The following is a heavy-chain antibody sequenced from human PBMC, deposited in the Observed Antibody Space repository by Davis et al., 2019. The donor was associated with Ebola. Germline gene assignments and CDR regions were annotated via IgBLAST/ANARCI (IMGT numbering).Heavy chain of an antibody. V-gene: IGHV4-59*13. CDR1: GDSMGYYY. J-gene: IGHJ6*03. CDR3: ARRCTVPATYIPTYYDYYMDV. Sequence: SETLSLTCTVSGDSMGYYYWSWIRQPPGRGLEWIGYIYYSGSTNYNPSLKSRVTISVDSSKNQFSLKLSSVTAADTGVYYCARRCTVPATYIPTYYDYYMDVWGKGTTVTVSS. D-gene: IGHD6-19*01. CDR2: IYYSGST.